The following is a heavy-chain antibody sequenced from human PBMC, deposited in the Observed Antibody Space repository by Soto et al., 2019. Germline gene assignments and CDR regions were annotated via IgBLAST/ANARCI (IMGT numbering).Heavy chain of an antibody. CDR1: GFTFSSYA. J-gene: IGHJ6*02. CDR3: ARGGSSWLRDYYYYGMDV. D-gene: IGHD6-13*01. CDR2: ISYDGSNK. Sequence: PGGSLRLSCAASGFTFSSYAMHWVRQAPGKGLEWVAVISYDGSNKYYADSVKGRFTISRDNSKNTLYLQMNSLRAEDTAVYYCARGGSSWLRDYYYYGMDVWGQGTTVTVSS. V-gene: IGHV3-30-3*01.